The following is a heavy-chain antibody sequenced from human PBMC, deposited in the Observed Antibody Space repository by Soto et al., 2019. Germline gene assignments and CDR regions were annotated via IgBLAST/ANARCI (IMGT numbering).Heavy chain of an antibody. CDR1: GGSISSYY. J-gene: IGHJ4*02. Sequence: SETLSLTCTVSGGSISSYYWSWIRQPPGKGLEWIGEIYYSGSTYYNPSLKSRVTISVDTSKNQFSLKLSSVTAADTAVYYCARQPRILTGYSGHFDYWGRGTLVTVSS. D-gene: IGHD3-9*01. V-gene: IGHV4-59*04. CDR2: IYYSGST. CDR3: ARQPRILTGYSGHFDY.